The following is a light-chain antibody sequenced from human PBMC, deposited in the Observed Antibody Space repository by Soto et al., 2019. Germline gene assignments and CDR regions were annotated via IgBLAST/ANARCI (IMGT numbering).Light chain of an antibody. Sequence: EIVLTQSPATLSLSPGERATLSCRASQSVSSYLAWYQQKPGQAPRLLIYDTSNRATGIPARFSGSGSGTDSTLTISSLEPEDFAAYYFLQRQTFGQGTKLEIK. CDR2: DTS. CDR3: LQRQT. J-gene: IGKJ2*01. CDR1: QSVSSY. V-gene: IGKV3-11*01.